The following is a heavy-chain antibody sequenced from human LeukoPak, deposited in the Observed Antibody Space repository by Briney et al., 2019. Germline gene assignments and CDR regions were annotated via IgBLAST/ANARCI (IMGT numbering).Heavy chain of an antibody. CDR2: ISGSGGST. CDR3: AKLGIVVVVAATTWFDP. CDR1: GFTFSSYA. J-gene: IGHJ5*02. V-gene: IGHV3-23*01. D-gene: IGHD2-15*01. Sequence: GGSLRLSCAASGFTFSSYAMSWVRQAPGKGLEWVSAISGSGGSTYYADSVKGRFTISRDNSKNTLYLQMNSLRAEDTAAYYCAKLGIVVVVAATTWFDPRGQGTLVTVSS.